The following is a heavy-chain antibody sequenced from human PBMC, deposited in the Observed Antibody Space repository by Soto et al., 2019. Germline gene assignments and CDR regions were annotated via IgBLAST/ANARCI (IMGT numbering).Heavy chain of an antibody. V-gene: IGHV4-31*03. J-gene: IGHJ4*02. Sequence: QVQLQESGPGLVKPSQTLSLTCTVSGASITSGGYYWTWIRPHPGKDLVWIGYIYYSGSTYYNPSLKSRVIISVDTSINQFSLKLSSVTAADTAVYYCATHMAAHPLDYWGQGTLLTVSS. CDR2: IYYSGST. CDR1: GASITSGGYY. D-gene: IGHD6-19*01. CDR3: ATHMAAHPLDY.